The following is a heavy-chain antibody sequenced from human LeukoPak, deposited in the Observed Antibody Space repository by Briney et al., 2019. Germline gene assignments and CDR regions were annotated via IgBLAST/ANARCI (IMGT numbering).Heavy chain of an antibody. CDR3: ARDGASDHGLDY. CDR2: ISSSRNTI. CDR1: GFNFRSYS. J-gene: IGHJ4*02. D-gene: IGHD1-14*01. V-gene: IGHV3-48*01. Sequence: GGSLRLSCAASGFNFRSYSMNWVRQAPGKGLEWLSYISSSRNTIYYADSVKGRFTISRDNAKNSLYLQMNSLRAEDTAVYYCARDGASDHGLDYWGQGALVTVSS.